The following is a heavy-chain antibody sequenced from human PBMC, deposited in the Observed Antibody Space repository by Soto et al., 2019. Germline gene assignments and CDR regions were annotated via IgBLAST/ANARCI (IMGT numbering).Heavy chain of an antibody. CDR1: GYTFTDYG. J-gene: IGHJ4*02. D-gene: IGHD3-3*01. CDR3: ARISRRDFWCGYYYIFDY. Sequence: QVHLVQSGAEVEKPGASVKVSCKASGYTFTDYGISWVRQAPGQGLQWMGWITAFNANTKYAQQFKGRVTMTTDTSTITDYMYLRSLQSYDTSVYYCARISRRDFWCGYYYIFDYCGQRTLVNVSS. CDR2: ITAFNANT. V-gene: IGHV1-18*01.